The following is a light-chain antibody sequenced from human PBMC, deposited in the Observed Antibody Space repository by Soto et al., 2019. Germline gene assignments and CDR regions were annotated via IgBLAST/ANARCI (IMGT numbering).Light chain of an antibody. V-gene: IGKV1-39*01. CDR1: QSISSY. CDR3: QQSYSTT. J-gene: IGKJ2*01. CDR2: AAS. Sequence: DIPMTQSPSSLSASVGDRVTITCRASQSISSYLNWYQQKPGKAPKLLIYAASSLQSGVPSRFSGSGSGTDFTLTISSLQPEDFATYYCQQSYSTTFGQGTKLEIK.